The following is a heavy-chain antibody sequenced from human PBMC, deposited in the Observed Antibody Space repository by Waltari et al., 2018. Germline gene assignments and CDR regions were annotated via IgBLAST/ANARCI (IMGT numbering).Heavy chain of an antibody. CDR3: ARVSVLKKTYYYGSGSLYYFDY. Sequence: QVQLQESGPGLAKPSETLSLTCAVSGYSISSGYYWGWIRQPPGKGLEWIGSIYHSGSTYYNPSLKSRVTISVDTSKNQFSLKLSSVTAADTAVYYCARVSVLKKTYYYGSGSLYYFDYWGQGTLVTVSS. V-gene: IGHV4-38-2*01. CDR2: IYHSGST. D-gene: IGHD3-10*01. J-gene: IGHJ4*02. CDR1: GYSISSGYY.